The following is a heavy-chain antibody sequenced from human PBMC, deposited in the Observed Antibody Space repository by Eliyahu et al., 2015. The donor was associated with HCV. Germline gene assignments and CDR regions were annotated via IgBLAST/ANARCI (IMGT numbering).Heavy chain of an antibody. Sequence: QVQLVESGGGVVQPGRXLRXSXAAXXFPFGRYGMPRVRPAPGKGVEWVALISYDGSNEYYADSVKGRFTISRDNSKNTMSLQMNSLRTEDTAVYYCAKDMGHLWDNFYYYVMDVWGQGTTVTVSS. CDR3: AKDMGHLWDNFYYYVMDV. V-gene: IGHV3-30*18. D-gene: IGHD5-18*01. CDR1: XFPFGRYG. J-gene: IGHJ6*02. CDR2: ISYDGSNE.